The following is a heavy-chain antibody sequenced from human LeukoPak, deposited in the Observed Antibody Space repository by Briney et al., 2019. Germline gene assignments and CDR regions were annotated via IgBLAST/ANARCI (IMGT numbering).Heavy chain of an antibody. V-gene: IGHV3-23*01. CDR3: ARDRLGYDSSSSRFDY. J-gene: IGHJ4*02. CDR2: ISGSGGST. Sequence: GGSLRLSCAASGFTFSSYAMSWVRQAPGKGLEWVSAISGSGGSTYYADSVKGRFTISRDDANNSLYLHMNSLRAEDTAVYYCARDRLGYDSSSSRFDYWGQGTLVTVSS. CDR1: GFTFSSYA. D-gene: IGHD6-6*01.